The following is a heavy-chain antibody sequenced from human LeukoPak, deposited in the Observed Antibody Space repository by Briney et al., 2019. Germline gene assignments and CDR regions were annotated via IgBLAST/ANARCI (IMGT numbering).Heavy chain of an antibody. V-gene: IGHV4-30-2*01. D-gene: IGHD3-10*01. CDR2: IYHSGST. CDR1: GGSISSGGYS. Sequence: SQTLSLTCAVSGGSISSGGYSWSWIRQPPGKGLEWIGYIYHSGSTYYNPSLKSRVTISVDRSKNQFSLKLSSVTAADTAVYYCASRSRGSGSSYNGNSAGAFDIWGQGTMVTVSS. CDR3: ASRSRGSGSSYNGNSAGAFDI. J-gene: IGHJ3*02.